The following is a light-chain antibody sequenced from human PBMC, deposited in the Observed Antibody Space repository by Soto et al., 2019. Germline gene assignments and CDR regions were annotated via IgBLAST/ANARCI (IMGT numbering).Light chain of an antibody. Sequence: QSALTQPASVSGSPGQSITISCTGTSSDVGGYNYVSWYQQHPGKAPKLMIYDVTSRPSGVSNRFSGSKSGNTASLTISGLQTVDDADYYCTSFTPSSAHVVFGGGTKLTVL. CDR2: DVT. J-gene: IGLJ2*01. CDR3: TSFTPSSAHVV. V-gene: IGLV2-14*03. CDR1: SSDVGGYNY.